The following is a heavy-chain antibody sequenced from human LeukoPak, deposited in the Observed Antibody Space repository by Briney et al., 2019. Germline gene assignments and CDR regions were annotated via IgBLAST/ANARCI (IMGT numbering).Heavy chain of an antibody. CDR3: ARVGSIAAAGTFDY. J-gene: IGHJ4*02. D-gene: IGHD6-13*01. Sequence: ISSSTSGSSTTSYWISSARPMPGKSLARMAIIYPGDSDTRYSPSFQAQVTMSADKSISTASLQWSTLKASDTAMYYCARVGSIAAAGTFDYWGPGILATVSS. CDR1: GSSTTSYW. CDR2: IYPGDSDT. V-gene: IGHV5-51*01.